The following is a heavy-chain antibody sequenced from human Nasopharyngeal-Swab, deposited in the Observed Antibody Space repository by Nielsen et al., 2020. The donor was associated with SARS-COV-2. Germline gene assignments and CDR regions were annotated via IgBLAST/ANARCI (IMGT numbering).Heavy chain of an antibody. Sequence: QAAAKRLEWGLYISSSSSTIYYTDSVKGGFIIFRDNAKNSLYLQMNSLRAEDTAVYYCARDSITGTKGYYYMDVWGKGTTVTVSS. V-gene: IGHV3-48*04. J-gene: IGHJ6*03. CDR2: ISSSSSTI. D-gene: IGHD1-14*01. CDR3: ARDSITGTKGYYYMDV.